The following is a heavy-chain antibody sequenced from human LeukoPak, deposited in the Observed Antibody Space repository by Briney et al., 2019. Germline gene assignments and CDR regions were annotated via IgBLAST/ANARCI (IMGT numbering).Heavy chain of an antibody. Sequence: ASVKVSCKASGGTFSSYAISWVRQAPGQGLEWMGGIIPIFGTANYAQKFQGRVTISTDESTSTAYMELSSLRSEDTAVYYCAKVGVTIFGVVNNWFDPWGQGTLVTVSS. CDR2: IIPIFGTA. J-gene: IGHJ5*02. V-gene: IGHV1-69*05. CDR1: GGTFSSYA. D-gene: IGHD3-3*01. CDR3: AKVGVTIFGVVNNWFDP.